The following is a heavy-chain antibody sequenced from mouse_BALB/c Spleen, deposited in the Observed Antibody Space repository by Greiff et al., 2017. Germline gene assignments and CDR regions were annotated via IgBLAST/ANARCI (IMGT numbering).Heavy chain of an antibody. D-gene: IGHD2-1*01. V-gene: IGHV1S22*01. Sequence: LQQPGSELVRPGASVTLSCKASGYTFTSYWMHWVKQRPGQGLEWIGNIYPGSGSTNYDEKFKSKATLTVDTSSSTAYMQLSSLTSEDSAVYYGTRGGNYKYFDDWGAGTTVTVSA. CDR3: TRGGNYKYFDD. CDR2: IYPGSGST. CDR1: GYTFTSYW. J-gene: IGHJ1*01.